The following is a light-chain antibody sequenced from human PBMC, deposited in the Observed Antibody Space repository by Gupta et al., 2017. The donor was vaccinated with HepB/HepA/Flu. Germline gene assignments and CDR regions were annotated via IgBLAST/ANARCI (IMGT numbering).Light chain of an antibody. V-gene: IGLV2-14*03. CDR3: SSFNSGYTLVV. J-gene: IGLJ3*02. Sequence: SALTQPASVSVFPAQSLPISCIGSSSDIGAYDSVSWYQQYPGKAPKLLISGVSNRPSGVSYRFSGSKSGNTASLTISGLRPEDEADYYCSSFNSGYTLVVFGGGTKLTVL. CDR1: SSDIGAYDS. CDR2: GVS.